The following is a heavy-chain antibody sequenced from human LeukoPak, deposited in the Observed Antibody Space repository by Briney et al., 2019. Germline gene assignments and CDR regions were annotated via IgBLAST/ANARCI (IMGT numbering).Heavy chain of an antibody. CDR2: IYYSGST. V-gene: IGHV4-59*08. J-gene: IGHJ4*02. CDR3: ARSVAGYFDY. Sequence: SETLSLTCTVSGGSISSYYWSWIRQPPGKGLEWIGYIYYSGSTNYNPSLKSRVTISVDTSKNQFSLKLSSVTAADTAVYYCARSVAGYFDYWGQGTLVTVSS. D-gene: IGHD6-19*01. CDR1: GGSISSYY.